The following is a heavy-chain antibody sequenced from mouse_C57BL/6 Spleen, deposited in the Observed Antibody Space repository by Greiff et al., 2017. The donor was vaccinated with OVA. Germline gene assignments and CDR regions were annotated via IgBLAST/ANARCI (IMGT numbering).Heavy chain of an antibody. D-gene: IGHD1-2*01. CDR2: IDPSVSET. CDR1: GYTFTSYW. J-gene: IGHJ2*01. V-gene: IGHV1-52*01. Sequence: VQLQQPGAELVRPGSSVKLSCKASGYTFTSYWMHWVKQRPIQGLEWIGNIDPSVSETHYNQKFKGKATLTVDKSSSTDYMQLSSLTSEDAAVYYCARSALEHEDGGKGTTLT. CDR3: ARSALEHED.